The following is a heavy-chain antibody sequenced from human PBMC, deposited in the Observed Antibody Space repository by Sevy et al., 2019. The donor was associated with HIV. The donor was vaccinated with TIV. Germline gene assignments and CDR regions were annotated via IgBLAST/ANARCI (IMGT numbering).Heavy chain of an antibody. J-gene: IGHJ4*02. V-gene: IGHV3-23*01. Sequence: GSLRLSCAGSGFTFGGYMMNWVRQAPGRGLEWVARVSRNGGTPEYGDSAKGRFTISSDNSKNTVYLQLKELRAEDTALYYCVKEGRDDFNPYLDFWGQGILVTVSS. CDR1: GFTFGGYM. D-gene: IGHD3-10*01. CDR3: VKEGRDDFNPYLDF. CDR2: VSRNGGTP.